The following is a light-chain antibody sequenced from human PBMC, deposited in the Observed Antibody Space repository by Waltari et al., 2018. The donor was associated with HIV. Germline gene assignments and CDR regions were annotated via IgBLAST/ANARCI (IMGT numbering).Light chain of an antibody. V-gene: IGKV3D-15*01. CDR2: DAS. CDR3: QQYNNWYT. J-gene: IGKJ2*01. CDR1: QSVSSN. Sequence: EMVMTQSPATLSVSPGERATLSCRASQSVSSNLAWYQQKPGQAPRLLIYDASTRATGIPARFSCSGSVTEFTLTISSLQSEDSAVYYCQQYNNWYTFAQGTKLEIK.